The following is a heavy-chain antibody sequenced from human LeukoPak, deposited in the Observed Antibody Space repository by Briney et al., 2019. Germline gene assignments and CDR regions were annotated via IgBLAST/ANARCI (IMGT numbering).Heavy chain of an antibody. V-gene: IGHV4-38-2*02. J-gene: IGHJ5*02. Sequence: PSETLSLTCTVSGYSISSGYYWGWIRQPPGKGLEWIANIYHSGNTYYNPSLKSRVTISVDTSKNQFSLKLSSVTAADTAVYYCARGFRNSRVSMVRGVIRGNWFDPWGQGTLVTVSS. CDR2: IYHSGNT. CDR1: GYSISSGYY. CDR3: ARGFRNSRVSMVRGVIRGNWFDP. D-gene: IGHD3-10*01.